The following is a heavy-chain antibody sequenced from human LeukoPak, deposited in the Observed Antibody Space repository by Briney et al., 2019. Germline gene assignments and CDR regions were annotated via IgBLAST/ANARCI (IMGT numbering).Heavy chain of an antibody. D-gene: IGHD4-17*01. J-gene: IGHJ4*02. Sequence: GRSLRLSCAASGFSFEDYAMHWVRQPPGKGLEWVSGVSWNSGNVGYADSVKGRFTISRDNAENFLYLQMSSLRAEDTALYYCAKAVYGDFQSTVDYWGRGTLVTVSS. CDR1: GFSFEDYA. V-gene: IGHV3-9*01. CDR2: VSWNSGNV. CDR3: AKAVYGDFQSTVDY.